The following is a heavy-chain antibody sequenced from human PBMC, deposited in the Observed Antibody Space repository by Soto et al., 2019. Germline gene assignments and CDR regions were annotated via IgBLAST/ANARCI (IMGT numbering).Heavy chain of an antibody. CDR2: INPSGGST. Sequence: ASVKVSCKASGYTFTSYYMHWVRQAPGQGLEWMGIINPSGGSTSYAQKFQGRVTMTRDTSTSTVYMELSSLRSEDTAVYYCARAFGGWSPRNYYGMDVWGQGTTVTVSS. CDR1: GYTFTSYY. CDR3: ARAFGGWSPRNYYGMDV. D-gene: IGHD3-10*01. V-gene: IGHV1-46*01. J-gene: IGHJ6*02.